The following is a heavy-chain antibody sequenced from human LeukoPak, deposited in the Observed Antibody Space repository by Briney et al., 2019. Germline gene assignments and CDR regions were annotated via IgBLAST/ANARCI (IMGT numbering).Heavy chain of an antibody. CDR2: IYYSGST. J-gene: IGHJ5*02. CDR3: ARLRHCYGYYWFDP. Sequence: SETLSLTCTVSGGSISSYYWSWIRQPPGKGLEWIGYIYYSGSTNYNPSLKSRVTISVDTSKNQFSLKLSSVTAADTAVYYCARLRHCYGYYWFDPWGQGTLVTVSS. CDR1: GGSISSYY. V-gene: IGHV4-59*01. D-gene: IGHD5-18*01.